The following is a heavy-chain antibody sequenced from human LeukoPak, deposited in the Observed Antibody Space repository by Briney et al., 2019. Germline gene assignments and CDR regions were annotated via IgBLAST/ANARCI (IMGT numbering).Heavy chain of an antibody. CDR2: ISSSGSTI. CDR1: GFTFSDYY. Sequence: GGSLRLSCAVSGFTFSDYYMSWIRQAPGKGLEWVSYISSSGSTIYYADSVKGRFTISRDNAKNSLYLQMNSLRAEDTAVYYCARAFSARYYYYGMDVWGQGTTVTVSS. V-gene: IGHV3-11*01. CDR3: ARAFSARYYYYGMDV. J-gene: IGHJ6*02.